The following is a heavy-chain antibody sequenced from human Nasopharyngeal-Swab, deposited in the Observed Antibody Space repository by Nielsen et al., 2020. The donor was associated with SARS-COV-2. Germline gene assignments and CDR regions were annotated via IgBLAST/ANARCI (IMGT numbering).Heavy chain of an antibody. CDR1: GFTFGDYA. J-gene: IGHJ6*03. CDR3: SRSSWAYYYYMDV. CDR2: IRSKAYGGTT. Sequence: SLKISCTASGFTFGDYAMSWFRHAPGKGLEWVGFIRSKAYGGTTEYAASVKGRFTISRDDSKSIAYLQMNSLKTEDTAVYYCSRSSWAYYYYMDVWGKGTTVTVSS. D-gene: IGHD6-6*01. V-gene: IGHV3-49*03.